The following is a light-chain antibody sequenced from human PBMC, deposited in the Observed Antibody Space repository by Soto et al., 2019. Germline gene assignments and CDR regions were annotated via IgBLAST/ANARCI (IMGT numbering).Light chain of an antibody. V-gene: IGKV1-39*01. CDR2: AAS. J-gene: IGKJ1*01. CDR1: QNIADF. Sequence: DVQMTQSPSSLSASVGDRVTITCRSSQNIADFLNCCQQKSGKAPKLLIYAASRLQTGVPSRFSGRASGSAFTPTISSLQPEDFATYYCQQTYRNPPTFGQGTKVQIK. CDR3: QQTYRNPPT.